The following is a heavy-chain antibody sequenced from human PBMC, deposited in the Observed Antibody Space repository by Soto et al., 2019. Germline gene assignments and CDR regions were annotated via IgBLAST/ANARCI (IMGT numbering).Heavy chain of an antibody. CDR1: GFTFSNYW. Sequence: EVQLVESGGGLVQPGGSLRLSCAGSGFTFSNYWMHWVRQDPEKGLVWVSTINTDGTTTHYADSVKGRFTVTRDNAKNTLYLRMTSLRVEDTAVYFCAKDLSWGQCDYWGQGTLVTVSS. CDR2: INTDGTTT. D-gene: IGHD3-16*01. CDR3: AKDLSWGQCDY. J-gene: IGHJ4*02. V-gene: IGHV3-74*01.